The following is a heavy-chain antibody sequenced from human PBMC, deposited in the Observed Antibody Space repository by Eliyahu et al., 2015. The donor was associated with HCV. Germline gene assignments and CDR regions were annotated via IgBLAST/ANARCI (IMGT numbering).Heavy chain of an antibody. J-gene: IGHJ2*01. V-gene: IGHV4-4*02. Sequence: QVQLQESGPGLVKPSGTLSLTCAVSGGSITSINGWNWVRQPPGKGLEWIGEIFFGGTTNYNPSLKSRVSVSADKSKNEFSLRLTSVTAADTAVYYCARGLDLGHINWHFDLWGRGIPVTVSS. CDR3: ARGLDLGHINWHFDL. CDR1: GGSITSING. CDR2: IFFGGTT. D-gene: IGHD7-27*01.